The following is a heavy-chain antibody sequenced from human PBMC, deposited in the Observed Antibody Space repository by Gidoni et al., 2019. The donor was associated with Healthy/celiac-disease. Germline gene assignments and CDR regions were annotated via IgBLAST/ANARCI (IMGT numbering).Heavy chain of an antibody. D-gene: IGHD1-26*01. Sequence: QVQLVESGGGLVKPGGSLRLSCAASGFTFSDYYMSWIRQAPGKGLEWVSYISSSGSTIYYAKNSLYLQRNSLRAEDTAVYYCARDARAGWELLRYWYFDLWGRGTLVTVSS. CDR2: ISSSGSTI. J-gene: IGHJ2*01. CDR3: ARDARAGWELLRYWYFDL. CDR1: GFTFSDYY. V-gene: IGHV3-11*01.